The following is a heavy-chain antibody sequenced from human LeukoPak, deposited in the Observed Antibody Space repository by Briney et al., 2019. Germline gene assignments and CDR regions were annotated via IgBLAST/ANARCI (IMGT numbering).Heavy chain of an antibody. V-gene: IGHV4-38-2*01. J-gene: IGHJ4*02. D-gene: IGHD1-14*01. CDR3: TRFSTASSRPAYY. Sequence: SETLSLTCAVSGYSISSGYYWGWIRQSPGKGLEWIGNIYHSGIIHYNPSLQGRITLSVDTSKNQFSLNLSSVTAADTAVYYCTRFSTASSRPAYYWGQGTLVIVSS. CDR1: GYSISSGYY. CDR2: IYHSGII.